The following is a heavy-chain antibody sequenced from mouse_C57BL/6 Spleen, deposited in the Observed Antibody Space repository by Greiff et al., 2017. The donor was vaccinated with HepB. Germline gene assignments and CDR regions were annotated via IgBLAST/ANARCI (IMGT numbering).Heavy chain of an antibody. CDR2: IHPNRGST. CDR3: ERELGRGYYYAMDY. J-gene: IGHJ4*01. Sequence: VQLQQPGAELVKPGASVQLSCKASGYTFTSYWMHWVKQRPGQGLEWIGMIHPNRGSTNYNEKFKSKATLTVDKSSSTAYMQLSSLTSEDSAVYYCERELGRGYYYAMDYWGQGTSVTVSA. V-gene: IGHV1-64*01. D-gene: IGHD4-1*01. CDR1: GYTFTSYW.